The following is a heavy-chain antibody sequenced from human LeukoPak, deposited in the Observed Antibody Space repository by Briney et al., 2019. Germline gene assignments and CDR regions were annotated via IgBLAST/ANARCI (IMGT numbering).Heavy chain of an antibody. J-gene: IGHJ4*02. V-gene: IGHV4-39*07. CDR1: GGSISSSSYY. Sequence: KTSETLSLTCTVSGGSISSSSYYWGWLRQPPGKGLEWIGSIYYSGSTYYNPSLKSRVTISVDTSKNQFSLKLSSVTAAGTAVYYCARESDSSGYYHFDYWAREPWSPSPQ. CDR2: IYYSGST. CDR3: ARESDSSGYYHFDY. D-gene: IGHD3-22*01.